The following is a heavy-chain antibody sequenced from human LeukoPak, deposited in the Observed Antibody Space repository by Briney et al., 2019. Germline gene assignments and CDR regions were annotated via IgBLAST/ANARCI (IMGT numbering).Heavy chain of an antibody. V-gene: IGHV4-38-2*02. D-gene: IGHD3-16*02. Sequence: AETLSLTCTVSGYSISSGYYWGWIRQPPGKGLEWIGSIYHSGSTYYNPSLKSRVTISVDTSKNQFSLKLSSVTAADTAVYYCARGAYDYVWGSYRWSYFDYWGQGTLVTVSS. CDR1: GYSISSGYY. CDR3: ARGAYDYVWGSYRWSYFDY. CDR2: IYHSGST. J-gene: IGHJ4*02.